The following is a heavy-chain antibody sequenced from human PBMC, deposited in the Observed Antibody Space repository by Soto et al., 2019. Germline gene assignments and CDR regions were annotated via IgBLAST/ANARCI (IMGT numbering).Heavy chain of an antibody. J-gene: IGHJ5*02. CDR1: GYTLTELS. D-gene: IGHD2-15*01. CDR2: FDPEDGET. Sequence: ASVKVSCKVSGYTLTELSMHWVRQAPGKGLEWMGGFDPEDGETIYARKFQGRVTMTEDTSTDTAYMELSSLRSEDTAVYYCATPYCSGGSCYDFGYNWFDPWGQGTLVTVSS. CDR3: ATPYCSGGSCYDFGYNWFDP. V-gene: IGHV1-24*01.